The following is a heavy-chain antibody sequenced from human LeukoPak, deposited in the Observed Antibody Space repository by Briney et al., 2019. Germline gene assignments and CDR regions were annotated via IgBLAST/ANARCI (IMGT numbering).Heavy chain of an antibody. Sequence: PSETLSLTCTVSAGSISPYHWSWIRQSPGKGLEWIGFINDNGGTRYNPSLNSRVTISVDTSKNQFSLKLTSMTAADTAVYYCARHYYCNSVACYALDVWGQGTTVTVSS. CDR2: INDNGGT. CDR1: AGSISPYH. CDR3: ARHYYCNSVACYALDV. V-gene: IGHV4-59*08. D-gene: IGHD3-16*01. J-gene: IGHJ6*02.